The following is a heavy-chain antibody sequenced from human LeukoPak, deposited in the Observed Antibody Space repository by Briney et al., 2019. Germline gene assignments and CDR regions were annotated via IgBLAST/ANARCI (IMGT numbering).Heavy chain of an antibody. J-gene: IGHJ4*02. V-gene: IGHV3-7*01. CDR3: AKDGVGIVVVPAAIGY. Sequence: GGSLRLSCAASGFMFSHYWMTWVRQAPGKGLEWVANIKQDGSEKYYVDSVKGRFTISRDNSKNTLYLQMNSLRAEDTAVYYCAKDGVGIVVVPAAIGYWGQGTLVTVSS. CDR1: GFMFSHYW. D-gene: IGHD2-2*02. CDR2: IKQDGSEK.